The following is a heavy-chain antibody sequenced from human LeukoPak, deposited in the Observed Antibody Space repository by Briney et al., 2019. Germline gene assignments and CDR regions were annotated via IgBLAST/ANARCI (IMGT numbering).Heavy chain of an antibody. J-gene: IGHJ3*02. Sequence: GGSLRLSCAASGFTLSSYAMTWVRQAPGRGLEWVSSVDGGGGGTYYADSVKGRFTISRDNAKNSLYLQMNSLRAEDTAVYYCARGPGDAFDIWGQGTMVTVSS. V-gene: IGHV3-21*01. CDR2: VDGGGGGT. CDR3: ARGPGDAFDI. CDR1: GFTLSSYA.